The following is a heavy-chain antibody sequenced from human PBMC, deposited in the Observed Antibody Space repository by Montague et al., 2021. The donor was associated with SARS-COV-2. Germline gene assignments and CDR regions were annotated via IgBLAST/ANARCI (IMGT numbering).Heavy chain of an antibody. CDR3: TRGIDSYKTGY. Sequence: SETLSLTCTVSDGSVISTYPHWHWVRQSPGRGLEWIGGYLFHIDTTDYNASLRSRVTISVDTSKNQFSLKLTSVTAADTAVYYCTRGIDSYKTGYWGQGIKVTVSS. CDR2: LFHIDTT. J-gene: IGHJ4*02. CDR1: DGSVISTYPH. D-gene: IGHD6-13*01. V-gene: IGHV4-61*01.